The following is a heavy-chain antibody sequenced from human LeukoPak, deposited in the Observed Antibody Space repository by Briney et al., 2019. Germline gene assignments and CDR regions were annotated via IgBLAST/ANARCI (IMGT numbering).Heavy chain of an antibody. Sequence: SETLCLTCAVYGGSFSGYYWSWIRQPPGKGLEWIGEINHSGSTNYNPSLKSRVTISVDTSKNQFSLKLSSVTAADTAVYYCARGKGLRYFDWFRYWGQGTLVTVSS. J-gene: IGHJ4*02. V-gene: IGHV4-34*01. CDR2: INHSGST. CDR3: ARGKGLRYFDWFRY. CDR1: GGSFSGYY. D-gene: IGHD3-9*01.